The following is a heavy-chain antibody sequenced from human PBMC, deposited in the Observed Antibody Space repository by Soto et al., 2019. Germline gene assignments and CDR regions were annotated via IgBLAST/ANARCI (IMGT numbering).Heavy chain of an antibody. CDR3: ARGGAARPDY. CDR1: GFTFSSYG. Sequence: EVHLVESGGGLVQFGGSLRLSCAVSGFTFSSYGMNWVRQAPGKGLEWVSYISSSSSTRDYADSVKGRFTISRDNAKNSLYLQMNSLKDEDTAVYYCARGGAARPDYWGQGTLVTVCS. J-gene: IGHJ4*02. D-gene: IGHD6-6*01. V-gene: IGHV3-48*02. CDR2: ISSSSSTR.